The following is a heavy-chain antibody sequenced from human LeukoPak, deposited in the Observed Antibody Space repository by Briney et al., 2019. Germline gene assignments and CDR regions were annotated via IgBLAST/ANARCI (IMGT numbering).Heavy chain of an antibody. CDR3: ARGHIYGSGSRQFDP. CDR1: GGSVSSGSYY. CDR2: MYYSGST. V-gene: IGHV4-61*01. J-gene: IGHJ5*02. Sequence: SETLSLTCTVSGGSVSSGSYYWSWLRQPPGQGLEWIGYMYYSGSTNYNPSLKSRATISVDTSKNQFSLKLSSVTAADTAVYYCARGHIYGSGSRQFDPWGQGTLVTVSS. D-gene: IGHD3-10*01.